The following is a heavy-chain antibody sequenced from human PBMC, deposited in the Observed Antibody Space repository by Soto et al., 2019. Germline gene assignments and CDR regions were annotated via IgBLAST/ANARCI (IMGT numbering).Heavy chain of an antibody. CDR3: ASGPSYYYDSSLLNWFDP. J-gene: IGHJ5*02. Sequence: SETLSLTCTVSGGSISSNSHYWGWIRQPPGKGLEWIGSIYYSGNTYYNSSLKSRVTISVDTSQNQFSLKLSSVTAADTAVYYCASGPSYYYDSSLLNWFDPWGQGTLVT. V-gene: IGHV4-39*01. D-gene: IGHD3-22*01. CDR1: GGSISSNSHY. CDR2: IYYSGNT.